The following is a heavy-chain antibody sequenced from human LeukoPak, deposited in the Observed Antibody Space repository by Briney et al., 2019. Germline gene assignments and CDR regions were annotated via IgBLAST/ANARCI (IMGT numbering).Heavy chain of an antibody. CDR3: ARDLIVVVPAAIIYYYYGMDV. V-gene: IGHV3-11*01. CDR2: ISSSGSTI. D-gene: IGHD2-2*02. Sequence: GGSLRLSCAASGFTFSDYYMSWIRQAPGKGLEWVSYISSSGSTIYYADSVKGRFTISRDNAKNSLYLQMNSLRAEDTAVYYCARDLIVVVPAAIIYYYYGMDVWGQGTTVTVSS. J-gene: IGHJ6*02. CDR1: GFTFSDYY.